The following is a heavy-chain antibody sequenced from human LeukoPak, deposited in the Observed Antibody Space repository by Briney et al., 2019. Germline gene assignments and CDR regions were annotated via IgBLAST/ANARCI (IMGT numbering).Heavy chain of an antibody. CDR3: ARGIAVAGTVDY. J-gene: IGHJ4*02. Sequence: TLSLTCTVSGGSISSYYWSWIRQPPGKALEWLARIDWGDDKYYSTSLKTRLTISKDTSKNQVVLTMTNMDPVDTATYFCARGIAVAGTVDYWGQGTLVTVSS. V-gene: IGHV2-70*11. CDR1: GGSISSYYW. D-gene: IGHD6-19*01. CDR2: IDWGDDK.